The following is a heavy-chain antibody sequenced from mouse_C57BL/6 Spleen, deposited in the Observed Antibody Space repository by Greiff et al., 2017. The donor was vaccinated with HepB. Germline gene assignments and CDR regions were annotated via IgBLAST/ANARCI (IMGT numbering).Heavy chain of an antibody. Sequence: EVQLVESGGGLVQPGGSLSLSCAASGFTFTDYYMSWVRQPPGKALEWLGFIRNKANGYTTEYSASVKGRFTISRDNSQSILYLQMNALRAEDSATYYCARYTPRGFDYWGQGTTLTVSS. CDR3: ARYTPRGFDY. J-gene: IGHJ2*01. V-gene: IGHV7-3*01. CDR2: IRNKANGYTT. CDR1: GFTFTDYY.